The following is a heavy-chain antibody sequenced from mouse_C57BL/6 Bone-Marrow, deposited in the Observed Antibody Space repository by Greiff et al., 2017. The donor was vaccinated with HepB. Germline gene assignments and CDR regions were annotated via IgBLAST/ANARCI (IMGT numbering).Heavy chain of an antibody. Sequence: VQLQQSGPELVKPGASVKIPCKASGYTFTDYNMDWVKQSHGKSLEWIGDINPNNGGTIYNQKFKGKATLTVDKSSSTAYMELRSLTSEDTAVYYCARMTAQALYYAMDYWGQGTSVTVSS. CDR1: GYTFTDYN. V-gene: IGHV1-18*01. CDR2: INPNNGGT. CDR3: ARMTAQALYYAMDY. D-gene: IGHD3-2*02. J-gene: IGHJ4*01.